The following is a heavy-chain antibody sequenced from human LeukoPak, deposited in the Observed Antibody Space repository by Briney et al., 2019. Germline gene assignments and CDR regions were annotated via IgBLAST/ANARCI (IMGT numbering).Heavy chain of an antibody. CDR3: ARRSSTHAFDI. J-gene: IGHJ3*02. V-gene: IGHV1-2*02. CDR2: TNPNGGGT. CDR1: GYSFTGYH. Sequence: ASVNVSCKASGYSFTGYHLYWVRQAPGQGLEWLGWTNPNGGGTIYAQKFQGRVTMTRDTSIRTAYMDLRSLKSDDTAIYYCARRSSTHAFDIWGQGTMLTVSP. D-gene: IGHD3-10*01.